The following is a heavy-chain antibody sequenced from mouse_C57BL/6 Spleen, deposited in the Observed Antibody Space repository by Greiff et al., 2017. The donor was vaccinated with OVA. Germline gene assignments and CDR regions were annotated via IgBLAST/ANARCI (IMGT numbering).Heavy chain of an antibody. CDR1: GYTFTDYY. CDR3: ARSGRYAMDY. J-gene: IGHJ4*01. V-gene: IGHV1-26*01. CDR2: INPNNGGT. Sequence: VQLQQSGPELVKPGASVKISCKASGYTFTDYYMNWVKQSHGKSLEWIGDINPNNGGTSYNQKFKGKATLTVDKSSSTAYMELRSLTSEDSAVYYCARSGRYAMDYWGQGTSVTVSS.